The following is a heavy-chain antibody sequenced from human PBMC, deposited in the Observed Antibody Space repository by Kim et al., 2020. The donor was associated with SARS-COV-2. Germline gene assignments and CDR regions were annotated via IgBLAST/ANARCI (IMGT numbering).Heavy chain of an antibody. V-gene: IGHV4-39*01. Sequence: PSLTSRVTMSVDTSKNQFSLTLSSVTAADTAVYYCARRTRFGEWGWFDPWGQGTLVTVSS. J-gene: IGHJ5*02. CDR3: ARRTRFGEWGWFDP. D-gene: IGHD3-10*01.